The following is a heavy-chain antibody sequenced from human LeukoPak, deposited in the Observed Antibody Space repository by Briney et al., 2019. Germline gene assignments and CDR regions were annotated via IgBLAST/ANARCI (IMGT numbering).Heavy chain of an antibody. D-gene: IGHD1-26*01. CDR3: AYSGSYGHLGY. Sequence: SETLSLTCTVSGGSISSNAYYWAWIRQPPGRGLEWIGSIYSSVSTYYNPSLKSRVTISVDTSKNQFSLRLSSVTAADTALYYCAYSGSYGHLGYWGQGIPVTVSS. CDR2: IYSSVST. CDR1: GGSISSNAYY. V-gene: IGHV4-39*01. J-gene: IGHJ4*02.